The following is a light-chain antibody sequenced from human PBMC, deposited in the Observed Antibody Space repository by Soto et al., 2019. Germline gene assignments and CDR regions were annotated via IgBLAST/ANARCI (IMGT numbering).Light chain of an antibody. Sequence: EIVLTQSPGTLSLSPGERATLSCRASQSVSSNYLAWYQQKPGQAPRLLIYDTSSRATGIPDRFSGSASGTDFTLTINRLEPEDFAVYFCQHYGSSRTFRQGTKVEIK. CDR1: QSVSSNY. CDR3: QHYGSSRT. V-gene: IGKV3-20*01. CDR2: DTS. J-gene: IGKJ1*01.